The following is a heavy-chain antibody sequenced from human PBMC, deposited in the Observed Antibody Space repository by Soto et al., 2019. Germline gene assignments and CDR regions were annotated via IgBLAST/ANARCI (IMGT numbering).Heavy chain of an antibody. V-gene: IGHV4-59*01. Sequence: SETLSLTCTVSGGSISSYYWSWIRQPPGKGLEWIGYIYYSGSTNYNPSLKSRVTISVDTSKNQFSLKLSSVTAADTAVYYCARELSLGYFDYWGQGTLVTVSS. D-gene: IGHD1-26*01. J-gene: IGHJ4*02. CDR3: ARELSLGYFDY. CDR2: IYYSGST. CDR1: GGSISSYY.